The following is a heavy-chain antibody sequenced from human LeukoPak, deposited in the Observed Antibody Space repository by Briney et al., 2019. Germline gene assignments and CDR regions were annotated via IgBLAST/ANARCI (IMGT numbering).Heavy chain of an antibody. Sequence: PSETLSLTCTVSGGSISSSSYYWGWIRQPPGKGLEWIGSIYYSGSTYYNPSLKSRVTISVDTSKNQFSLKLSSVTAADTAVCYCARQLGSSGWYYFDYWGQGTLVTVSS. CDR2: IYYSGST. J-gene: IGHJ4*02. CDR3: ARQLGSSGWYYFDY. CDR1: GGSISSSSYY. D-gene: IGHD6-19*01. V-gene: IGHV4-39*01.